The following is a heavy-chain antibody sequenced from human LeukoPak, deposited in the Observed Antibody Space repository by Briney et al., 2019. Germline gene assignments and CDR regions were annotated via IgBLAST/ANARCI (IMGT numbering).Heavy chain of an antibody. V-gene: IGHV4-39*07. CDR1: GGSISSSSYY. J-gene: IGHJ4*02. Sequence: PSETLSLTCTVSGGSISSSSYYWGWIRQPPGKGLEWIGSIYYSGSTYYNPSLKSRVTMSVDTSKNQFSLKLSSVTAADTAVYYCARDREGSGDSSGYWTVFDYWGQGTLVTVSS. CDR3: ARDREGSGDSSGYWTVFDY. D-gene: IGHD3-22*01. CDR2: IYYSGST.